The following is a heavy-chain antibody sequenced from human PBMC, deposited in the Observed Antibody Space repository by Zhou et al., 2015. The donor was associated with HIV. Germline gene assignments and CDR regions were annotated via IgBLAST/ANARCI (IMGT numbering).Heavy chain of an antibody. J-gene: IGHJ6*02. V-gene: IGHV1-69*02. D-gene: IGHD6-25*01. CDR2: IIPILGIA. CDR3: ARLLQGYSSAAVGMDV. Sequence: QVQLVQSGAEVKKPGSSVKVSCKASGGTFSSYTISWVRQAPGQGLEWMGRIIPILGIANYAQKFQGRVTITADKSTSTAYMELSSLRSEDTAVYYCARLLQGYSSAAVGMDVWGQGTTVTVSS. CDR1: GGTFSSYT.